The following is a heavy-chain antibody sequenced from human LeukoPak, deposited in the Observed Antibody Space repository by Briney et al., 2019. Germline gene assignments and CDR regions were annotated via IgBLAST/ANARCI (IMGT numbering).Heavy chain of an antibody. CDR1: EFTFSSYW. V-gene: IGHV3-7*01. J-gene: IGHJ4*02. D-gene: IGHD5-18*01. CDR2: IKQDGGQI. CDR3: ARDRLRTATAHDY. Sequence: GGSLRLSCAASEFTFSSYWMSWVRQAPGKGLEWVANIKQDGGQIYYLDSVKGRFTVSRDNAKNSLYLQMNSLRAEDTAVYYCARDRLRTATAHDYWGQGTLVTVSS.